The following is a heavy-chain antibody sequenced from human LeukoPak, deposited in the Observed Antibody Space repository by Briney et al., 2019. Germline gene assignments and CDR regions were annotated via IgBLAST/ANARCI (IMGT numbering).Heavy chain of an antibody. Sequence: NTSETLSLTCIVSGGSISSYYWSWIRQPPGKGLEWIGYIYYSGSTNYNPSLKSRVTISVDTSKNQFSLKLSSVTAADTAVYYCARHKGYSYGYDYWGQGTLVTVSS. CDR1: GGSISSYY. J-gene: IGHJ4*02. CDR3: ARHKGYSYGYDY. D-gene: IGHD5-18*01. V-gene: IGHV4-59*08. CDR2: IYYSGST.